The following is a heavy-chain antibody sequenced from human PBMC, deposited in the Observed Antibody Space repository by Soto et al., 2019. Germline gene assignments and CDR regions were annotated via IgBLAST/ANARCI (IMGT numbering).Heavy chain of an antibody. Sequence: PGGSLRLSCAASGFTFSSYWMHWVRQAPGKGLVWVSRINSDGSSTSYADSVKGRFTISRDNAKNTLYLQMNSLRAEDTAVYYCARVNYDILTGYYNFDYWGQGSLVPVSS. CDR1: GFTFSSYW. CDR3: ARVNYDILTGYYNFDY. D-gene: IGHD3-9*01. CDR2: INSDGSST. V-gene: IGHV3-74*01. J-gene: IGHJ4*01.